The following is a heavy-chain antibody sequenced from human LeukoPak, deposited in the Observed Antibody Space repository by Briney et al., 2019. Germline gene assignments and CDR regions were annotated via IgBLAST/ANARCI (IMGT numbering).Heavy chain of an antibody. CDR2: IYYSGST. CDR1: GGSISSSSYY. D-gene: IGHD5-12*01. Sequence: SETLSLTCTVSGGSISSSSYYWGWIRQPPGKGLEWIGSIYYSGSTYYNPSLKSRVTISVDTSKNQFSLKLTSVTAADTAVYYCARVGRYSGYDSVDFWGQGTLVTVSS. CDR3: ARVGRYSGYDSVDF. V-gene: IGHV4-39*01. J-gene: IGHJ4*02.